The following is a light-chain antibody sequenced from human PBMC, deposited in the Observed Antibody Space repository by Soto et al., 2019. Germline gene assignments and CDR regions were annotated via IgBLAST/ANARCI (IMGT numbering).Light chain of an antibody. CDR3: SSYAGSTTFVV. CDR1: SSDVGSYDL. V-gene: IGLV2-23*02. CDR2: EVT. Sequence: QAVVTQPAAVSGSPGQSITISCTGSSSDVGSYDLVSWYQQHPGKAPKLMIYEVTKRPSGVSNRFSGSKSGNTASLTISGLQAEDEADYYCSSYAGSTTFVVFGGGTKVTVL. J-gene: IGLJ2*01.